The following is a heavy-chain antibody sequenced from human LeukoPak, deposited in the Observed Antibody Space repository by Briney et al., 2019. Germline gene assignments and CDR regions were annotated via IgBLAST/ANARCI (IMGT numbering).Heavy chain of an antibody. V-gene: IGHV3-21*04. J-gene: IGHJ4*02. D-gene: IGHD3-10*02. CDR1: GFTFSSYS. CDR3: ARRPGYYYVRGNN. CDR2: ISSSSSYI. Sequence: GGSLRLSCAASGFTFSSYSMNWVRQAPGKGLEWVSSISSSSSYIYYADSVKGRFTISRDNAKNSLSLQMNSLRAEDTAVYYCARRPGYYYVRGNNWGQETLATVSS.